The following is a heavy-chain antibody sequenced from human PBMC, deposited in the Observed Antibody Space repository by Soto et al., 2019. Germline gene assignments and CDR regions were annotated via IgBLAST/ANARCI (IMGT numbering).Heavy chain of an antibody. Sequence: EVQLVESGGGLVQPGGSLRLSCAASGFTFSSYSMNWVRQAPGKGLEWVSYISSSSSTIYYADSVKGRFTISRDNAKNSLYLQMNSLRAENTAVYYCARDSRGWYFDPWGRGTLVTVSS. D-gene: IGHD2-2*01. CDR2: ISSSSSTI. J-gene: IGHJ2*01. V-gene: IGHV3-48*01. CDR3: ARDSRGWYFDP. CDR1: GFTFSSYS.